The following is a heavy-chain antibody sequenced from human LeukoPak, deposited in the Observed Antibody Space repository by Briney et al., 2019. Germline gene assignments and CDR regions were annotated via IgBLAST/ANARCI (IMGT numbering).Heavy chain of an antibody. Sequence: SETLSLTCTVSGGSISSSTYYWGWIRQPPGKGLEWIGSIYYSGSTYYNPSLKSRVTISVDTSKNQFSLKLSSVTAADTAVYYCARLRGSYYDSTGYLYYFDYWGQGTLVTVSS. V-gene: IGHV4-39*01. CDR1: GGSISSSTYY. J-gene: IGHJ4*02. CDR3: ARLRGSYYDSTGYLYYFDY. D-gene: IGHD3-22*01. CDR2: IYYSGST.